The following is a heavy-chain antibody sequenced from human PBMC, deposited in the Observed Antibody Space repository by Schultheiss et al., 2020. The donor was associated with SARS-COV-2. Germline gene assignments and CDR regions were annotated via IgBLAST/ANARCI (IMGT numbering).Heavy chain of an antibody. CDR3: AKDTGIQL. Sequence: GGSLRLSCAASGFTFDDYAMHWVRQAPGKGLEWVSLISWNCGSIGYADSVKGRFTISRDNAKNSLYLQMNSLRAEDTALYYCAKDTGIQLWGQGTLVTVSS. CDR2: ISWNCGSI. D-gene: IGHD5-18*01. J-gene: IGHJ4*02. V-gene: IGHV3-9*01. CDR1: GFTFDDYA.